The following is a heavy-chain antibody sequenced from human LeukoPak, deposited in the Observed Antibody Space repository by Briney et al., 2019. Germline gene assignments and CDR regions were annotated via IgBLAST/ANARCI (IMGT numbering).Heavy chain of an antibody. CDR3: ARAADYYDNTGYYYGWYFDL. D-gene: IGHD3-22*01. J-gene: IGHJ2*01. CDR2: IYYSGST. Sequence: SETLSLTCTVSGGSISTYYWSWIRQPPGKGLEWIGYIYYSGSTKYNPSLKSRVTISVDTSKNQFSLKLSSVTAADTAVYYCARAADYYDNTGYYYGWYFDLWGCGTLVTVSS. CDR1: GGSISTYY. V-gene: IGHV4-59*01.